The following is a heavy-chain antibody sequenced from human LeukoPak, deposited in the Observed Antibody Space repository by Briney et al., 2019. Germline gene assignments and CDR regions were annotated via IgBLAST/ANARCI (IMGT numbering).Heavy chain of an antibody. Sequence: SETLSLTCAVYGGSFSGYYWSWIRQPPRKGLEWIVEINHSGSTTYNPSLKSRVTISVDTSKNQFSLKLSSVTAADTAVYYCARGAAYYDFWSGYLDRPMDYFDYWGQGTLVTVSS. CDR3: ARGAAYYDFWSGYLDRPMDYFDY. D-gene: IGHD3-3*01. CDR1: GGSFSGYY. J-gene: IGHJ4*02. V-gene: IGHV4-34*01. CDR2: INHSGST.